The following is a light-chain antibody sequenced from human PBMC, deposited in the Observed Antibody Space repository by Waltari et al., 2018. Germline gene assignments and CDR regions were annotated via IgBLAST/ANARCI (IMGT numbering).Light chain of an antibody. Sequence: DVEMTQSTSSLSASVGDRVSFTCRASHSIGSMLAWYQHKPGNAPTLLIYFASSLENGVPSRFTGSGSGTEFTLTISGLQPDDFGTYFCQQYHESPYTFGQGTKLDI. CDR1: HSIGSM. CDR3: QQYHESPYT. V-gene: IGKV1-5*03. J-gene: IGKJ2*01. CDR2: FAS.